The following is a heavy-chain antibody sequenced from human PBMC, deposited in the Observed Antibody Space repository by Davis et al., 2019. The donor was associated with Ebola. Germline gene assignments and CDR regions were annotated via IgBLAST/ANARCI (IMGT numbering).Heavy chain of an antibody. Sequence: SVKVSCKASGGTFSTSAISWVRQAPGQGLEWMGGIIPMLGTPNYAQKFQDRVTITADKSTTTAYMELSSLSSEDTAVYYCARLNCGADCYWTPYYFSNGMDVWGQGTTVTVSS. CDR2: IIPMLGTP. V-gene: IGHV1-69*10. D-gene: IGHD2-21*01. CDR3: ARLNCGADCYWTPYYFSNGMDV. CDR1: GGTFSTSA. J-gene: IGHJ6*02.